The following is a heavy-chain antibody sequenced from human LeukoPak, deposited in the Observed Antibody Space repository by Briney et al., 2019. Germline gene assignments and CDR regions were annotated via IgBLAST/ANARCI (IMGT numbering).Heavy chain of an antibody. V-gene: IGHV3-66*01. CDR3: ARGFAHVGHAFDI. CDR1: GFTVSGNY. J-gene: IGHJ3*02. D-gene: IGHD1-26*01. Sequence: GGSLRLSCVASGFTVSGNYMTWVRQAPGKGLEWLSIIYSVGSTYYPDSGGGRFTISRDNSKNTVFLQMTTLRAEDTGVYYCARGFAHVGHAFDIWGHGTMVTVSS. CDR2: IYSVGST.